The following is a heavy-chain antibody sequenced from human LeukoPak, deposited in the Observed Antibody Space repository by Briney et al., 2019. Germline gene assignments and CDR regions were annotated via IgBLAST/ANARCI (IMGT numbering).Heavy chain of an antibody. J-gene: IGHJ4*02. D-gene: IGHD5-18*01. CDR3: ARGRDTAIPFMFDY. CDR1: GGSISSYY. CDR2: IYYSGST. V-gene: IGHV4-59*01. Sequence: SETLSLTCTVSGGSISSYYWSWIRQPPGKGLEWIGNIYYSGSTNYNPSLKSRVTISVDTSKNQFSLKLSSVTAADTAVYYCARGRDTAIPFMFDYWGQGTLVTVSS.